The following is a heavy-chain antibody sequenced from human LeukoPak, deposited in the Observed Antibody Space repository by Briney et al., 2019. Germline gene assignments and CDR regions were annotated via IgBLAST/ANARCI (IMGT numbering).Heavy chain of an antibody. D-gene: IGHD4-17*01. Sequence: GGSLRLSCAASGFTFSSYAMHWVRQAPGKGLEYVSAISSNGGSTYYADSVKGRFTISRDNSKNTLYLQMGSLRAEDMAVYYCARESLDYGDHAFDYWGQGTLVTVSS. V-gene: IGHV3-64*02. CDR3: ARESLDYGDHAFDY. CDR1: GFTFSSYA. J-gene: IGHJ4*02. CDR2: ISSNGGST.